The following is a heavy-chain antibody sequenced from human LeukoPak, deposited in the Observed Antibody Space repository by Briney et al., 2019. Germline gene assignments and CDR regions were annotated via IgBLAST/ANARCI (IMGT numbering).Heavy chain of an antibody. CDR3: ARDQRYSSAWYDEGGYYFDY. D-gene: IGHD6-19*01. J-gene: IGHJ4*02. CDR1: GYTFATYY. CDR2: INPSGGTT. V-gene: IGHV1-46*01. Sequence: ASVKVSCKASGYTFATYYMHWVRQAPGQGLEWMGMINPSGGTTSYAQKFQGRVTMTRGMSTSTAYMELSRLRSDDTAVYYCARDQRYSSAWYDEGGYYFDYWGQGTPVTVSS.